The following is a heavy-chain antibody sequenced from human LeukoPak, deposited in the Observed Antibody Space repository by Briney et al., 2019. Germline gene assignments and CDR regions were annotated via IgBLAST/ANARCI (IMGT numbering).Heavy chain of an antibody. V-gene: IGHV4-59*12. CDR3: ARVYYDFWSGYYSAGEKRIDY. J-gene: IGHJ4*02. CDR1: GGSISTYY. CDR2: IYDSGNT. Sequence: KPSETLSLTCTVSGGSISTYYWNWIRQPPGKGLEWIGYIYDSGNTNYNPSLKSRVTISVDTSKNQFSLKLSSVTAADTAVYYCARVYYDFWSGYYSAGEKRIDYWGQGTLVTVSS. D-gene: IGHD3-3*01.